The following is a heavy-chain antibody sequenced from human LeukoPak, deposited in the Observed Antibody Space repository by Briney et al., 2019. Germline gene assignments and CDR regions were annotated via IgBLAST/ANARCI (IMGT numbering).Heavy chain of an antibody. CDR2: ISSSTNII. Sequence: GGSLRLSCAASGFTFSSYSMNWVRQAPGKGLEWVSYISSSTNIIYYADSVKGRFTISRDNSKNTLYLQMNSLRAEDTAVYYCAKLPLFDYYDSSGYYDSYYMDVWGKGTTVTISS. V-gene: IGHV3-48*01. CDR3: AKLPLFDYYDSSGYYDSYYMDV. D-gene: IGHD3-22*01. CDR1: GFTFSSYS. J-gene: IGHJ6*03.